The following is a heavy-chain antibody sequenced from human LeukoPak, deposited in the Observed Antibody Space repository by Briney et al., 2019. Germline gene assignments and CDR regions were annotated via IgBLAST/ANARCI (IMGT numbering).Heavy chain of an antibody. J-gene: IGHJ4*02. D-gene: IGHD5-18*01. Sequence: GGSLRLSCAASGFTFSDYYMSRIRQAPGKGLEWVSSIANGGRNIYYADSVKGRFTISRDNAKNSLYLQMNSLRAEDRAIYYCARDSLEGYGFFDYWGQGTLVTVSS. V-gene: IGHV3-11*01. CDR3: ARDSLEGYGFFDY. CDR1: GFTFSDYY. CDR2: IANGGRNI.